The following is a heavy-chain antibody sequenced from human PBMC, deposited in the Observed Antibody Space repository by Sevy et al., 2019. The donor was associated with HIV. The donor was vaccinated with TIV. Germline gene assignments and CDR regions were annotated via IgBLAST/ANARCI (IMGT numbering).Heavy chain of an antibody. V-gene: IGHV1-2*02. D-gene: IGHD1-26*01. J-gene: IGHJ4*02. CDR2: INPNSGGT. Sequence: ASVKVSCKASGYTFTGYYMHWVRQAPGQGLEWMGWINPNSGGTNYAQKFQGRVTMTRDTSISTAYMELSRLRSDDTAVYYCATGIVGASNYFDYWGQRTLVTVSS. CDR3: ATGIVGASNYFDY. CDR1: GYTFTGYY.